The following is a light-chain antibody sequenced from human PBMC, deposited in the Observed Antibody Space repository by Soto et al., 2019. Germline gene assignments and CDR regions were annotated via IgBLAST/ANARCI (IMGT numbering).Light chain of an antibody. V-gene: IGKV3-15*01. CDR3: QQYNDWPPFT. CDR2: GAS. J-gene: IGKJ3*01. Sequence: EVVMTQSPATLSVSPGERATLSCRASQSVNDKVAWFQQKPGQAPRLLIIGASTTATGVPARFSGSGSGREFTLTISSLQSEDFAVYYCQQYNDWPPFTFVPGTKVDIK. CDR1: QSVNDK.